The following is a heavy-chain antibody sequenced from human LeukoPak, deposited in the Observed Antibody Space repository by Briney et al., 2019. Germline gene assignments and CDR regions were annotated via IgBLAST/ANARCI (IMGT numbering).Heavy chain of an antibody. CDR1: GYTFTNYA. J-gene: IGHJ5*02. CDR2: INTNTGNP. V-gene: IGHV7-4-1*02. D-gene: IGHD6-19*01. Sequence: GASVKVSCKASGYTFTNYAMNWVRQAPGQGLEWMGWINTNTGNPTYAQGFTGRFVFSLDTSVSTAYLQISSLKAEDTAVYYCARDWEVAGVNWFDPWGQGTLVTVSS. CDR3: ARDWEVAGVNWFDP.